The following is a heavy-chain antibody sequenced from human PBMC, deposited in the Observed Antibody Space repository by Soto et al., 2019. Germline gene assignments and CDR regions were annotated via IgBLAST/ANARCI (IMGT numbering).Heavy chain of an antibody. Sequence: ASVKVSCKASGYTFTNYYMHWVRQAPGQGLEWMGVIHYSGATPTYAQKFQGRVTMTRDTSTSTVYMELSSLRSEDTAVYYCARDYMITFGGVIALYGMDVWGQGTTVTVSS. D-gene: IGHD3-16*02. CDR3: ARDYMITFGGVIALYGMDV. V-gene: IGHV1-46*01. CDR1: GYTFTNYY. J-gene: IGHJ6*02. CDR2: IHYSGATP.